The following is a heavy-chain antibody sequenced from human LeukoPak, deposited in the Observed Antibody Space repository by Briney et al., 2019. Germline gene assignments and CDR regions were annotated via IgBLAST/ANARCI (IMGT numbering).Heavy chain of an antibody. J-gene: IGHJ1*01. Sequence: SVKVSCKASGGTFSSYAISWVRQAPGQGLEWMGGIIPIFGTANYAQKFQGRVTITTDESTSTAYMELSSLRSEDTAVYYCARDSKNSSSWYHFRHWGQGTLVTVSS. D-gene: IGHD6-13*01. CDR1: GGTFSSYA. CDR3: ARDSKNSSSWYHFRH. V-gene: IGHV1-69*05. CDR2: IIPIFGTA.